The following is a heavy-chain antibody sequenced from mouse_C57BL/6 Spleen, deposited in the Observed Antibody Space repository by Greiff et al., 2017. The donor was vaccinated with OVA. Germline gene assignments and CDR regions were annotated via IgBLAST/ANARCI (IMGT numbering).Heavy chain of an antibody. CDR3: ARIHSNYPAWFAY. Sequence: KQSGPELVKPGASVKISCKASGYSFTGYYMNWVKQSPEKSLEWIGEINPSTGGTTYNQKFKAKATLTVDKSSSTAYMQLKSLTSEDSAVYYCARIHSNYPAWFAYWGQGTLVTVSA. D-gene: IGHD2-5*01. CDR1: GYSFTGYY. J-gene: IGHJ3*01. V-gene: IGHV1-42*01. CDR2: INPSTGGT.